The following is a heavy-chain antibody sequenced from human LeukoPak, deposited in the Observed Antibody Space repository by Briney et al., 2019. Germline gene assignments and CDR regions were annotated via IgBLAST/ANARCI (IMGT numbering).Heavy chain of an antibody. D-gene: IGHD6-13*01. CDR1: GFTFSSYA. CDR3: AKDWLIAAAGIYFDY. J-gene: IGHJ4*02. CDR2: ISGSGGST. V-gene: IGHV3-23*01. Sequence: GESLRLSCAASGFTFSSYAMSWVRQAPGKGLEWVSAISGSGGSTYYADSVKGRFTISRDNSKNTLHLQMNSLRAEDTAVYYCAKDWLIAAAGIYFDYWGQGTLVTVSS.